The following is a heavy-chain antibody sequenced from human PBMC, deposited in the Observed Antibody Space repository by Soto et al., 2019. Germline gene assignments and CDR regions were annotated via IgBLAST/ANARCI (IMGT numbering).Heavy chain of an antibody. CDR2: INPNSGGT. V-gene: IGHV1-2*04. Sequence: ASVKVSCKASGYTFTGYYIHWVRQAPGQGLEWMGWINPNSGGTNYAQKFQGWVTMTRDTSISTAYMELSRLRSGDTAVYYCAKGAGIYYSAMDVWGQGTTVTV. CDR3: AKGAGIYYSAMDV. CDR1: GYTFTGYY. J-gene: IGHJ6*02. D-gene: IGHD6-19*01.